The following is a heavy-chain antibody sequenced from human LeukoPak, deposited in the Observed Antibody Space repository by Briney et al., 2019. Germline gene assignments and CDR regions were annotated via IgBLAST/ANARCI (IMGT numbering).Heavy chain of an antibody. V-gene: IGHV1-2*02. CDR2: INPNSGGT. J-gene: IGHJ4*02. D-gene: IGHD3-16*02. Sequence: ASVKVSCKASGYTFTGYYMHWVRQAPGQGLEWMGWINPNSGGTNYAQKFQGRVTMTRDTSISTAYMGLSRLRSDDTAVYYCASHYYDYIWGSYRPFDYWGQGTLVTVSS. CDR3: ASHYYDYIWGSYRPFDY. CDR1: GYTFTGYY.